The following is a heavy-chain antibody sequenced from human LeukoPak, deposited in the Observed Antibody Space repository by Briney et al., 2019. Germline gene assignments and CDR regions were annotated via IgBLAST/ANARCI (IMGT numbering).Heavy chain of an antibody. Sequence: GGSLRLSCAASGFTFSSYSMNWIRQAPGKGLEWVSSISGSSSYIYYADSVKGRFTISRDNAKNSLYLQVNSLRAEDTAVYYCTSSTGFGKYFDYWGQGILVTVSS. CDR2: ISGSSSYI. CDR1: GFTFSSYS. V-gene: IGHV3-21*03. CDR3: TSSTGFGKYFDY. D-gene: IGHD6-6*01. J-gene: IGHJ4*02.